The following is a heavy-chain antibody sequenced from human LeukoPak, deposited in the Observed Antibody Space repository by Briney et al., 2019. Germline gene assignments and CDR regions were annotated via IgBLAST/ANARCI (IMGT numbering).Heavy chain of an antibody. V-gene: IGHV4-59*01. Sequence: SETLSLTCTVSGGSIGTYSWNWIRQPPGKGLEWIGYIYYSGTTNYNPSLKSRVTISVDTSKNQFSLKLSSVTAADTAGYYCARGVYIAAAQYAYWGQGTLVTASS. D-gene: IGHD6-13*01. CDR3: ARGVYIAAAQYAY. CDR1: GGSIGTYS. J-gene: IGHJ4*02. CDR2: IYYSGTT.